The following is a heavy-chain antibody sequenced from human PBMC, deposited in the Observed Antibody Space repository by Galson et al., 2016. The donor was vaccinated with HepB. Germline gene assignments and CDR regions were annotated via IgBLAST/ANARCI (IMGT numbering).Heavy chain of an antibody. CDR1: GYTFTSYQ. Sequence: SVKVSCKASGYTFTSYQMHWVRQAPGQGLEWMGIINPNADSTTYAQKFQGRVTMTRDTSTSTVYMEMSSLRSEDTAVYYCAREGGYYSFCYYGMDVWGQGTVVTVSS. CDR3: AREGGYYSFCYYGMDV. D-gene: IGHD3-3*01. CDR2: INPNADST. V-gene: IGHV1-46*01. J-gene: IGHJ6*02.